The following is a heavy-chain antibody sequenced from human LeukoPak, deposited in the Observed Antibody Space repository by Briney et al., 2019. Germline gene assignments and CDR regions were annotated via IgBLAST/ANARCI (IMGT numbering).Heavy chain of an antibody. Sequence: GGSLRLSCAASGFTFSSYGMHWVRQAPGKGLEWVAVISYDGSDKYYADSVKGRFTISRDNSKNTLYLQMNSPRAEDTAVYYCAKYSGSERMVRGVDYWGQGTVVTVSS. J-gene: IGHJ4*02. CDR3: AKYSGSERMVRGVDY. D-gene: IGHD3-10*01. CDR1: GFTFSSYG. V-gene: IGHV3-30*18. CDR2: ISYDGSDK.